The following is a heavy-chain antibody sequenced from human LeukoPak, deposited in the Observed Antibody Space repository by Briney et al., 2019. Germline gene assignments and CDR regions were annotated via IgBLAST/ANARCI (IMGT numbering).Heavy chain of an antibody. J-gene: IGHJ4*02. CDR2: ISSSGRTF. CDR1: GFTFSSYE. CDR3: AMYSRGSSWFFDY. V-gene: IGHV3-48*03. Sequence: PGGSLRLSCAASGFTFSSYEMNWVRQAPGKGLEWVSYISSSGRTFYYADSVKGRFTISRDNGKNSLYLQMHNLRAEDTAVYYCAMYSRGSSWFFDYWGQGALVTVSS. D-gene: IGHD6-13*01.